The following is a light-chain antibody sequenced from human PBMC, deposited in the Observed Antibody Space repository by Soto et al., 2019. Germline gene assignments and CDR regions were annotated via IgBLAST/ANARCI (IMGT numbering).Light chain of an antibody. V-gene: IGKV1-27*01. J-gene: IGKJ4*01. Sequence: DIQMTQSPSSLAASVGDRVTITCRASQGISTYLAWYQQKPGNVPKLLIYAASTLKSGVPSRVSGSGSGTDFNLIISSLHPDAVATYYCRMYNSASRTFDGGTQVES. CDR1: QGISTY. CDR3: RMYNSASRT. CDR2: AAS.